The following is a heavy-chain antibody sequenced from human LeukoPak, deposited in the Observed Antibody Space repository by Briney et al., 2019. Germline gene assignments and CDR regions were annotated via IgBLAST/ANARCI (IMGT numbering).Heavy chain of an antibody. D-gene: IGHD1-1*01. V-gene: IGHV3-49*04. CDR2: IRSKGYGGTT. J-gene: IGHJ4*02. CDR1: GFMFDDYA. CDR3: TGNRGGQLPFDY. Sequence: GGSLRLSCTGSGFMFDDYALTWVRQAPGKGLEGISFIRSKGYGGTTDYAASVKGRFTISRDDSKSVLYLQMNSLKTDDTAVYFCTGNRGGQLPFDYWGRGTQVTVSS.